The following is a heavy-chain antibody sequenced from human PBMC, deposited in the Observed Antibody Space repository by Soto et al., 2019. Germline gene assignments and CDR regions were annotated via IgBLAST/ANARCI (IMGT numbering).Heavy chain of an antibody. CDR2: IDHGGSI. CDR3: ARAAREVTHYYFDS. V-gene: IGHV4-38-2*01. Sequence: PSETLSLTCAVSGYSLSSGYYWGWIRQPPGKGLEWIASIDHGGSIYYNPSLKSRLAISVDTSKNQFSLKLTSVTAADTALYYFARAAREVTHYYFDSWGQGTQVTVSS. D-gene: IGHD1-26*01. CDR1: GYSLSSGYY. J-gene: IGHJ4*02.